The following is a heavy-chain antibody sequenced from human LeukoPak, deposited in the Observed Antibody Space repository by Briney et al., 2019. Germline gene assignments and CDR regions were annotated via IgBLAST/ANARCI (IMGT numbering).Heavy chain of an antibody. D-gene: IGHD3-10*01. Sequence: GEALKISCNGSGYIFTNYWIAWVRQMPGKGLEWMGIIYPGDSDTIYSPSLQGQVTISADKSISTAYLQWSSLKASDTTMYYCARATMVRGVDYFDYWGQGTLVTVSS. V-gene: IGHV5-51*01. CDR2: IYPGDSDT. CDR3: ARATMVRGVDYFDY. J-gene: IGHJ4*02. CDR1: GYIFTNYW.